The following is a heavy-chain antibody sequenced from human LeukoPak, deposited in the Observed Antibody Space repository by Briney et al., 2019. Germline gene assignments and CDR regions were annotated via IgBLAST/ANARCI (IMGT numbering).Heavy chain of an antibody. J-gene: IGHJ5*02. CDR2: IYYSGST. CDR1: GGSICSSSYY. D-gene: IGHD2-2*01. CDR3: ARRPIVVVPPGTWFDP. V-gene: IGHV4-39*01. Sequence: PSETLSLTCTVSGGSICSSSYYWGWIRQPPGKGLEWIGSIYYSGSTYNNPSLKSRVTISVDTSKNQFSLKLSSVTAADTAVYYCARRPIVVVPPGTWFDPWGQGTLVTVSS.